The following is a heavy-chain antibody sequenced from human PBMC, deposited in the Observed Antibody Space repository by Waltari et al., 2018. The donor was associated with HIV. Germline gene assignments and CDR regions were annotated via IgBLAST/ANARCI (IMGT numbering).Heavy chain of an antibody. CDR1: GYTFTGYY. V-gene: IGHV1-2*02. CDR2: TNPTSVGT. Sequence: QVQLVQSGAEVKKPGASVKVSCKASGYTFTGYYMHWVRQAPGQGLEWMGWTNPTSVGTNYAQKFQGRVTMTRDTSISTAYMELGRLRSDDTAGYYCARGPRQWLGYYYYGMDVWGQGTTVTVSS. CDR3: ARGPRQWLGYYYYGMDV. D-gene: IGHD6-19*01. J-gene: IGHJ6*02.